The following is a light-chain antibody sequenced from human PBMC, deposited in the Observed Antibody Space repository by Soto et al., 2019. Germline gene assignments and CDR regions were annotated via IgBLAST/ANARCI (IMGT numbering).Light chain of an antibody. CDR1: QSVSSY. V-gene: IGKV3-11*01. CDR2: DAS. J-gene: IGKJ1*01. Sequence: EIVLTQSPGTLSLSPEERATLSCRASQSVSSYLAWYQQKPGQAPRLLIYDASTRATGISARFSGSGSGTDFTLTISSLEPEDFAMYYCQQRSNWPVTFGQGTKVDIK. CDR3: QQRSNWPVT.